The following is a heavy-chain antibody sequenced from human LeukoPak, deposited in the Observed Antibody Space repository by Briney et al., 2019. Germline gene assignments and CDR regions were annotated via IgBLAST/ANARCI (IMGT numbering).Heavy chain of an antibody. CDR3: LAGYYYYYMDV. V-gene: IGHV3-74*01. CDR2: INTHGSST. CDR1: GFAFSNYW. Sequence: GGSLRLSCAASGFAFSNYWLHWVRQAPGKGLVWVARINTHGSSTNYADSVKGRFTISRDNAKNTLYLQMTSLSAEDTAVYYALAGYYYYYMDVWGKGTTVTVSS. J-gene: IGHJ6*03.